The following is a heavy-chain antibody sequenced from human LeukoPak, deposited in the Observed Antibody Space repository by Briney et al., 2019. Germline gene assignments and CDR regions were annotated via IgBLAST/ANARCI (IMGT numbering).Heavy chain of an antibody. V-gene: IGHV4-59*08. CDR1: GGSISSYY. D-gene: IGHD2-2*01. Sequence: PSETLSLTCTVSGGSISSYYWSWIRQPPGKGLEWIGYNYYSGSTNYNPSLKSRVTIPVDTSKNQFSLKLSSVTAADTAVYYCARIQLDAFDIWGQGTMVTVSS. CDR3: ARIQLDAFDI. CDR2: NYYSGST. J-gene: IGHJ3*02.